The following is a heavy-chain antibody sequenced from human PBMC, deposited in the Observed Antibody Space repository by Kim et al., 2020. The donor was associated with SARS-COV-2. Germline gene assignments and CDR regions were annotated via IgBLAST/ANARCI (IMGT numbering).Heavy chain of an antibody. CDR2: IWYDGSNK. D-gene: IGHD3-22*01. V-gene: IGHV3-33*01. CDR3: ARDLANYYDSSGRGA. J-gene: IGHJ5*02. Sequence: GGSLRLSCAASGFTFSSYGMHWVRQAPGKGLEWVAVIWYDGSNKYYADSVKGRFTISRDNSKNTLYLQMNSLRAEDTAVYYCARDLANYYDSSGRGAWGQGTLVTVSS. CDR1: GFTFSSYG.